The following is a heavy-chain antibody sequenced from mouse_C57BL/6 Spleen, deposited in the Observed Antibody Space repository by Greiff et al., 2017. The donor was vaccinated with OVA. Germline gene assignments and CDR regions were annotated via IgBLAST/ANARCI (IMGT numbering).Heavy chain of an antibody. CDR3: ARGGANCDYFDY. J-gene: IGHJ2*01. Sequence: VQLQQSGAELVKPGASVKISCKASGYAFSSYWMNWVKQRPGKGLEWIGQIYPGDGDTNYNGKFKGKATLTADKSSSKAYMQLSSLTSEDAAVYFCARGGANCDYFDYWGQGTTLTVSS. V-gene: IGHV1-80*01. CDR1: GYAFSSYW. D-gene: IGHD4-1*01. CDR2: IYPGDGDT.